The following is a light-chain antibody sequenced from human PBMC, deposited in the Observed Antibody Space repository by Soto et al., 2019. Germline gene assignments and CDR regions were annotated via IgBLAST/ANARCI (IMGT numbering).Light chain of an antibody. CDR2: AAS. CDR3: QQSYRPLGT. Sequence: DIQMTQSPSSLSASVGDRVTITCRASQTITTYLNWYQQKPGKAPKLLIYAASSLQSGVPSRFSGSGSGTDFTLTISSLQPEDFATYYCQQSYRPLGTFGQGTKVEIK. J-gene: IGKJ1*01. CDR1: QTITTY. V-gene: IGKV1-39*01.